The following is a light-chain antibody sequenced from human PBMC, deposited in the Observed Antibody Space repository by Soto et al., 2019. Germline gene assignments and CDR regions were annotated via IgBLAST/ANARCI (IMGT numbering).Light chain of an antibody. J-gene: IGLJ1*01. Sequence: SYELTQPPSVSVAPGQTARITCGGNNIGSKSVHWYQQKPGRAPVLVVSDDSDRPSGIPERFSGSNSGNTATLTISRVEAGDEADYYCQVWDSGSDPYVFGTGTKLTVL. CDR3: QVWDSGSDPYV. CDR1: NIGSKS. CDR2: DDS. V-gene: IGLV3-21*02.